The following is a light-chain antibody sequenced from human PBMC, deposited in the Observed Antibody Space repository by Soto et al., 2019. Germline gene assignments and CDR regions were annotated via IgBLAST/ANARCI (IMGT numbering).Light chain of an antibody. CDR2: AAS. CDR1: QGISSY. CDR3: QQGGT. Sequence: DIQLTQSPSFLSASVGDRVTITCRASQGISSYLAWYQQKPEKAPKLLIYAASTLQSGVPSRFSGSGSGTEFTLTMSSLQPEDFATYYCQQGGTFGPGTKVDI. V-gene: IGKV1-9*01. J-gene: IGKJ3*01.